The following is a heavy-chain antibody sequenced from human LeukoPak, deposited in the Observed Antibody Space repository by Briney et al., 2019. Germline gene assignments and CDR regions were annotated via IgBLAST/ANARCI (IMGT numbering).Heavy chain of an antibody. CDR3: ARATDSGYDPFDY. CDR2: IYSGGTT. Sequence: GGSLRLSCAASGLTLSSNYMTWVRQAPGKGLEWVSVIYSGGTTYYADSVKGRFITSRDNSKNTRYLQMNTLRAEDTAMYYCARATDSGYDPFDYWGQGTLVTVSS. CDR1: GLTLSSNY. D-gene: IGHD5-12*01. V-gene: IGHV3-66*01. J-gene: IGHJ4*02.